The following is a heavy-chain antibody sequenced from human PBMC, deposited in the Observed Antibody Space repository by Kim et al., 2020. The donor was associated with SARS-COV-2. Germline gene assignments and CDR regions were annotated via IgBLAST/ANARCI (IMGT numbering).Heavy chain of an antibody. D-gene: IGHD6-19*01. CDR2: IYHSGST. Sequence: SETLSLTCAVSGGSISSSNWWSWVRQPPGKGLEWIGEIYHSGSTNYNPSLKSRVTISVDKSKNQFSLKLSSVTAADTAVYYCARVPGIAVAGTIDYYYYGMDVWGQGTTVTVSS. CDR1: GGSISSSNW. V-gene: IGHV4-4*02. J-gene: IGHJ6*02. CDR3: ARVPGIAVAGTIDYYYYGMDV.